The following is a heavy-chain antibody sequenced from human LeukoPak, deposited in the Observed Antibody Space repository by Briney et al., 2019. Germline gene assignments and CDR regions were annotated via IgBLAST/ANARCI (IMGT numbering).Heavy chain of an antibody. CDR3: ARARYFDFPSPY. Sequence: ASVKVSCKASGYTFTSYGISWVRQAPGQGLEWVGWISAYNGNTNYAQKLQGRVTMTTDTSTSTAYMELRSLRSDDTAVYYCARARYFDFPSPYWGQGTLVTVSS. J-gene: IGHJ4*02. D-gene: IGHD3-9*01. V-gene: IGHV1-18*01. CDR1: GYTFTSYG. CDR2: ISAYNGNT.